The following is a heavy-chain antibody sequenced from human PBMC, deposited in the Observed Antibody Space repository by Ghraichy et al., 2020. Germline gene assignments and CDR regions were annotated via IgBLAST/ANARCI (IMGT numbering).Heavy chain of an antibody. CDR2: IKQDGSEK. J-gene: IGHJ5*01. V-gene: IGHV3-7*01. Sequence: GGSRRLSCSASGFTFDNYWMSWVRQAPGKGLEWVANIKQDGSEKDYVDSVKGRFTISRDNAKNSLYLQMNSLRAEDTAVYYCARGQSHLLPNNRFDSWGQGTLVTVSS. CDR1: GFTFDNYW. D-gene: IGHD2-15*01. CDR3: ARGQSHLLPNNRFDS.